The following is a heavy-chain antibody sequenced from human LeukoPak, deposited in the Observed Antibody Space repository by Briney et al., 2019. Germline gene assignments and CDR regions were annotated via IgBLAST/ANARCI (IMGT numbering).Heavy chain of an antibody. CDR1: GFTFTSYA. V-gene: IGHV3-23*01. D-gene: IGHD6-19*01. CDR3: AKGGGVAGGYHFDY. Sequence: EGSLRLSCTASGFTFTSYAMSWVRQAPEKGLEWVSAISVTGGSTYYADSVKGRFTISRDNSKNTLYLQMNSLRAEDTALYYCAKGGGVAGGYHFDYWGQGTLVTVSS. CDR2: ISVTGGST. J-gene: IGHJ4*02.